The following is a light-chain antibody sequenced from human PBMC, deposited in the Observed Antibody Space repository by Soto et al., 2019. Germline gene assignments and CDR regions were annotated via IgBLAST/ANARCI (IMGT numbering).Light chain of an antibody. Sequence: AKSPAILSVSPGERATLSCRPSRSVSSNIAWYQQKPGQTPRLLIYCASNRATGIPDRFSGSGSGTDVTLTINRLEPEDFAVYYCQQYGSSPWTFGQGTKVDIK. CDR2: CAS. J-gene: IGKJ1*01. CDR3: QQYGSSPWT. CDR1: RSVSSN. V-gene: IGKV3-20*01.